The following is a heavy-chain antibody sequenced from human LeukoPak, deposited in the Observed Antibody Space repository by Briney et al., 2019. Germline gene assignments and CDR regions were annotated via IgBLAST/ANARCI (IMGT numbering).Heavy chain of an antibody. J-gene: IGHJ4*02. CDR3: ASEVVRLGELSRDY. CDR1: GFTFSSYS. CDR2: ISSSSSYI. V-gene: IGHV3-21*01. D-gene: IGHD3-16*02. Sequence: PGGSLRLSCAASGFTFSSYSMNWVRQAPGKGLEWVSSISSSSSYIYYADSVKGRFTISRDNAKNSLYLQMNSLRAEDTAVYYCASEVVRLGELSRDYWGQGTLVTVSS.